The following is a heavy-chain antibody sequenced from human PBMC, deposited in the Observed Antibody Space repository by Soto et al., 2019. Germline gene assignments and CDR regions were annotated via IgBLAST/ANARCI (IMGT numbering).Heavy chain of an antibody. CDR1: GFTFSSYG. V-gene: IGHV3-33*01. Sequence: PGGSLRLSCAASGFTFSSYGMHWVRQAPGKGLEWVAVIWFDGSNKFYADSVKDRFTISRDNSKNTVSPQMNSLRDEDSAAYYCATTGPYWGQGTLVTVSS. CDR3: ATTGPY. CDR2: IWFDGSNK. J-gene: IGHJ4*02.